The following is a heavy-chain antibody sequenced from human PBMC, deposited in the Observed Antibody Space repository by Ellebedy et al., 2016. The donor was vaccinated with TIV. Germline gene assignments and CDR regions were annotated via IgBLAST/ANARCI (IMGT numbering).Heavy chain of an antibody. D-gene: IGHD1-1*01. Sequence: SETLSLTCGVSGGSVSRDNWWSWVRQTPGKGLEWIGEIIHSGATTYNPSLKSRVTLSIDRSKYQFSLTLNSLTAADTAVYYCAKNAYYCMDVWGKGTTVTVSS. CDR3: AKNAYYCMDV. CDR2: IIHSGAT. J-gene: IGHJ6*03. CDR1: GGSVSRDNW. V-gene: IGHV4-4*02.